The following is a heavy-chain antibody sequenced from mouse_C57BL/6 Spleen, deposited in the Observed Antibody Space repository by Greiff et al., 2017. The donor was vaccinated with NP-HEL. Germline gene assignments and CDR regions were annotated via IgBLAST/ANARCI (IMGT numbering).Heavy chain of an antibody. CDR1: GYTFTSYW. J-gene: IGHJ2*01. CDR3: ARQPLTDYYFDY. V-gene: IGHV1-64*01. Sequence: QVQLQQPGAELVKPGASVKLSCKASGYTFTSYWMHWVKQRPGQGLEWIGMIHPNSGSTNYNEKFKSKATLTVDKSSSTAYMQLSSLTSEDSAVYYCARQPLTDYYFDYWGQGTTLTVSS. CDR2: IHPNSGST.